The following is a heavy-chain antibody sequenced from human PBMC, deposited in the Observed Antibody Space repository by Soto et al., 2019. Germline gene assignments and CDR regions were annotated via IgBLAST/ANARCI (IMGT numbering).Heavy chain of an antibody. Sequence: SETLSLTCTVSGGSISSGDYYWSWIRQPPGKGLEWIGYIYYSGSTYYNPSLKSRVTISVDTSKNQFSLKLSSVTAADTAVYYCARGLEYDIIPWFDPWGQGTLVTVSS. CDR1: GGSISSGDYY. J-gene: IGHJ5*02. V-gene: IGHV4-30-4*01. CDR3: ARGLEYDIIPWFDP. CDR2: IYYSGST. D-gene: IGHD3-22*01.